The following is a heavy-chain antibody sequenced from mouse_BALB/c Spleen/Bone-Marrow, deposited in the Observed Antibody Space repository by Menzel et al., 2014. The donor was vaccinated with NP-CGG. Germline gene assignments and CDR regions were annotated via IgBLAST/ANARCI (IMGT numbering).Heavy chain of an antibody. J-gene: IGHJ3*01. Sequence: QVQLQQSGAELMKPGASVKISCKATGYTFSSYWIEWVKQRPGHGLEWIGEILPGSGSTNYYEKFKGKATFTADTSSNTAYMQLSSLTSEDSAVYYCARWVPYWEFAYWGQGTPVTVSA. CDR1: GYTFSSYW. V-gene: IGHV1-9*01. CDR3: ARWVPYWEFAY. CDR2: ILPGSGST. D-gene: IGHD4-1*01.